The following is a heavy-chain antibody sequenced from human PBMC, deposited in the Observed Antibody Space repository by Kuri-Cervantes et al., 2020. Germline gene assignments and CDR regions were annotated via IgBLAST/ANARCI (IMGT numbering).Heavy chain of an antibody. Sequence: GGSLRLSCAASGFTFSNYAMSWVRQAPGKGLEWVSLISGGGGSTYSADSVKGRFTISRDNSKNTLYLQMNSLRAEDTAVYYCAKPIYNWNDGGYWGQGTLVTVSS. CDR1: GFTFSNYA. D-gene: IGHD1-1*01. CDR3: AKPIYNWNDGGY. V-gene: IGHV3-23*01. CDR2: ISGGGGST. J-gene: IGHJ4*02.